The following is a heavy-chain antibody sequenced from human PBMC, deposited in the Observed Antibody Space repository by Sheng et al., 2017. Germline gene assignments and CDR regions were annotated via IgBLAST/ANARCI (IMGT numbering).Heavy chain of an antibody. V-gene: IGHV3-21*01. CDR3: ARAPLVATITEFDY. J-gene: IGHJ4*02. D-gene: IGHD5-12*01. Sequence: EVQLVESGGGLVKPGGSLRLSCAASGFSFSYYRMNWVRQAPGKGLEWVSYISSSGSNVDYADSLKGRFTISRDNARNSLYLQINSLRAEDTAVYYCARAPLVATITEFDYWGQGMLVTVSS. CDR2: ISSSGSNV. CDR1: GFSFSYYR.